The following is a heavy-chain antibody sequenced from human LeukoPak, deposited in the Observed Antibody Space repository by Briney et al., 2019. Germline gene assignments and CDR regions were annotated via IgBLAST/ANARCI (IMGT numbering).Heavy chain of an antibody. CDR1: GYNFPIYW. Sequence: PGESLKISCQGSGYNFPIYWIGWVRQMPGQGLEWMGIIYPDDSNTIYGPSFQGQVTISADKSINTAYLEWSSLKASDTAMYYCARHDITMVRGVIITGNSDYWGQGTLVTVSS. CDR2: IYPDDSNT. V-gene: IGHV5-51*01. J-gene: IGHJ4*02. D-gene: IGHD3-10*01. CDR3: ARHDITMVRGVIITGNSDY.